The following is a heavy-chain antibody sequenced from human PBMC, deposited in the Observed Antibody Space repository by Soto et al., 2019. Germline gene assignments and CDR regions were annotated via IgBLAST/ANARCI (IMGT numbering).Heavy chain of an antibody. CDR2: INPNSGGT. V-gene: IGHV1-2*04. CDR3: ARAAYSSSWYWAFDY. J-gene: IGHJ4*02. CDR1: GYTFTGYY. D-gene: IGHD6-13*01. Sequence: ASVKVSCKASGYTFTGYYMHWVRQAPGQGLEWMGWINPNSGGTNYAQKFQGWVTTTRDTSISTAYMELSRLRSDDTAVYYCARAAYSSSWYWAFDYWGQGTLVTVSS.